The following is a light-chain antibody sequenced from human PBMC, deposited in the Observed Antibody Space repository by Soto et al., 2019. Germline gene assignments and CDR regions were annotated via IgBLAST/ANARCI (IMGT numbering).Light chain of an antibody. CDR2: GAS. J-gene: IGKJ1*01. CDR3: HQYDSWT. CDR1: QSVSNNY. V-gene: IGKV3-20*01. Sequence: ILFTQSPGTLSLSPGERATLSCRASQSVSNNYLAWYQQKPGQAPRLLIYGASSRATGIPDRFSGSGSGTDFTLTISRLEPEDLAVYYCHQYDSWTFGQGTKVDIK.